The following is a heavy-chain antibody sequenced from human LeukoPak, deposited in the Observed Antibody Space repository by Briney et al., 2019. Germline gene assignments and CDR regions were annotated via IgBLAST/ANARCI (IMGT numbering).Heavy chain of an antibody. CDR1: GYTFTSYD. CDR2: MNPNSGNA. D-gene: IGHD2-2*01. J-gene: IGHJ5*02. V-gene: IGHV1-8*01. CDR3: ARDRGIVVVPAAIPRKTNWFDP. Sequence: ASVKVSCKASGYTFTSYDINWVRQATGQGLEWMGWMNPNSGNAGSAQRFQGRVTMTRDTSRSTAYMELRSLTSEDTAVYYCARDRGIVVVPAAIPRKTNWFDPWGQGTLVTVSS.